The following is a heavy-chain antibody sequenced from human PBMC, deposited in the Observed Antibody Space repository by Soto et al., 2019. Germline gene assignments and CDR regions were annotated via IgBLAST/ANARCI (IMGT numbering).Heavy chain of an antibody. CDR1: GFTFSSYA. Sequence: GGSLRLSCAASGFTFSSYAMSWVRQAPGKGLEWVSAISGSGGSTYYADSVKGRFTISRDNSKNTLYLQMNSLRAEDTAVYYCARRRFLGSTAGAFDIWGQGTMVTVSS. J-gene: IGHJ3*02. D-gene: IGHD3-3*01. CDR2: ISGSGGST. CDR3: ARRRFLGSTAGAFDI. V-gene: IGHV3-23*01.